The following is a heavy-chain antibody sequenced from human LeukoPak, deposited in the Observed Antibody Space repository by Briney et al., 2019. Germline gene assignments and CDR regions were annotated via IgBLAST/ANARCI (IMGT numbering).Heavy chain of an antibody. CDR1: GGSFSGYY. V-gene: IGHV4-34*01. Sequence: SETLSLTCAVYGGSFSGYYWSWIRQPPGKGLEWIGEINHSGSTNYNPSLKSRVTISVDTSKNQFSLKLSSVTAADTAVYYCARGVWVVVVAATNDAFDIWGQGTMFTVSS. D-gene: IGHD2-15*01. CDR3: ARGVWVVVVAATNDAFDI. CDR2: INHSGST. J-gene: IGHJ3*02.